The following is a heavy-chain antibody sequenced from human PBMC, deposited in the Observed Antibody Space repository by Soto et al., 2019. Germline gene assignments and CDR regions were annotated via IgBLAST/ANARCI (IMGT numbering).Heavy chain of an antibody. D-gene: IGHD2-21*02. CDR3: AGGSQDRYFY. V-gene: IGHV4-34*02. CDR2: VHHDGRT. J-gene: IGHJ4*02. CDR1: DEPFRNYY. Sequence: QVWLRQWGAGLLKPSETLSLTCAVYDEPFRNYYWTWIRQPPGKGLEWIGEVHHDGRTNFDPSLESRVTISVDTSKNQFSLRVTSVTAADTAVYYCAGGSQDRYFYWAQGTLVTVSS.